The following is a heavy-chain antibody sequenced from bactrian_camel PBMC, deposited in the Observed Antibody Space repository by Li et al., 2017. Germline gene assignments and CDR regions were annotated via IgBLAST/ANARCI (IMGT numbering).Heavy chain of an antibody. CDR2: ISTDGTRT. CDR3: ARDTGSTKGWIDFGY. V-gene: IGHV3S1*01. Sequence: HVQLVESGGGLVHPGGSLRLSCAASGFTFSRYSMTWVRQAPEKGLEWVSGISTDGTRTYYADSVKGRFTISRDNAKSTLDLQLNSLKTEDTAMYYCARDTGSTKGWIDFGYWGQGTQVTVS. D-gene: IGHD5*01. J-gene: IGHJ6*01. CDR1: GFTFSRYS.